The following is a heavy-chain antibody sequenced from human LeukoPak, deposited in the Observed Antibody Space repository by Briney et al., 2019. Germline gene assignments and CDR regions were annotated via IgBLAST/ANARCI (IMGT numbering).Heavy chain of an antibody. CDR3: ARVGWGGFYYYYYMDV. V-gene: IGHV3-20*04. J-gene: IGHJ6*03. Sequence: PAGSLRLSCAASGFTFDDYGMSWVRQAPGKGLEWVSGINWNGGSTGYADSVKGRFTISRYNAKNSTYLQMNSLRAEDTALYYCARVGWGGFYYYYYMDVWGKGTTVTVSS. CDR2: INWNGGST. CDR1: GFTFDDYG. D-gene: IGHD2-21*01.